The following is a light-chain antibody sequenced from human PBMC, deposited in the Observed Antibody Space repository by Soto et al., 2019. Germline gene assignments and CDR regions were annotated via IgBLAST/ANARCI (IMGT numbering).Light chain of an antibody. Sequence: EIVLTQSPATLSLSPGDRATLFCRASQSVHRYLAWYRLKPGQAPRLLIYDASNRATGIPARFSGSGSGTDFILTISSLEPEDFVVYYCLQRSNWPVTFGGGTRVEIK. J-gene: IGKJ4*01. CDR3: LQRSNWPVT. CDR2: DAS. V-gene: IGKV3-11*01. CDR1: QSVHRY.